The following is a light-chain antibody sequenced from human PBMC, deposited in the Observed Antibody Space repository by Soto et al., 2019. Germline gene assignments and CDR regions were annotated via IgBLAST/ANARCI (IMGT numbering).Light chain of an antibody. J-gene: IGLJ1*01. CDR2: EVS. Sequence: QSALTQPASVSGSPGHAITIYCTGTSSDVGSYNLVSWYQQHPGKAPKLMIYEVSKRPAGVSNRFSGSKSGNTASLTISGLHAEDEADYYCCSYAGSNTLEGVFGTGTKVTAL. CDR3: CSYAGSNTLEGV. CDR1: SSDVGSYNL. V-gene: IGLV2-23*02.